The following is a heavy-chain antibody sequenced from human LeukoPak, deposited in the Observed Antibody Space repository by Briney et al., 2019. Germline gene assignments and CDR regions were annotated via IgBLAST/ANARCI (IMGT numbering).Heavy chain of an antibody. V-gene: IGHV3-74*01. CDR2: SDGSST. CDR1: GFTFSSYW. Sequence: GGSLRLSCAASGFTFSSYWMHWVRQAPGKGLVWVSRSDGSSTNYADSVKGRFTISRDSAKNTLHLQMNSLRAEDTAVYYCARGARGSGTASDYWGQGTLVTVSS. D-gene: IGHD3-10*01. CDR3: ARGARGSGTASDY. J-gene: IGHJ4*02.